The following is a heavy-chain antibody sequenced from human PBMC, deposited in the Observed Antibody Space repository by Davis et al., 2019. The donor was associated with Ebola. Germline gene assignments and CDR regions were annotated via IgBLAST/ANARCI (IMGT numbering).Heavy chain of an antibody. D-gene: IGHD2-15*01. Sequence: PGGSLRLSCTVSGGSISSYYWSWIRQPPGKGLEWIGYIYYSGSTNYNPSLKSRVTISVDTSKNQFSLKLSSVTAADTAVYYCARESRHCSGGSCNNWFDPWGQGTLVTVSS. CDR3: ARESRHCSGGSCNNWFDP. CDR1: GGSISSYY. CDR2: IYYSGST. J-gene: IGHJ5*02. V-gene: IGHV4-59*01.